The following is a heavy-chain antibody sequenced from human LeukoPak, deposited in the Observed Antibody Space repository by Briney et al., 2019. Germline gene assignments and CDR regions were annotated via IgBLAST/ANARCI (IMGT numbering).Heavy chain of an antibody. CDR2: FDPEDGET. CDR3: ARVDTRYNWNYVHYYYMDV. Sequence: ASVKVSCKVSGYTLTELSMHWVRQAPGKGLEWMGGFDPEDGETIYAQKFQGRVTMTEDTSTDTAYMELSSLRSEDTAVYYCARVDTRYNWNYVHYYYMDVWGKGTTVTVSS. D-gene: IGHD1-7*01. J-gene: IGHJ6*03. CDR1: GYTLTELS. V-gene: IGHV1-24*01.